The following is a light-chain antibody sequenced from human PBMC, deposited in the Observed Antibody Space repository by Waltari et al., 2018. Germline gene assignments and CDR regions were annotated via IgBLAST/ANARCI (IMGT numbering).Light chain of an antibody. V-gene: IGKV1-39*01. Sequence: DIQMTQSPSSLSASVGDTVTITCQARHGIGNNLNWYQQKPGKAPKLLIYRASSLQRGIPCRFSGSGSGTDFTLTISRLKPEECATYYCQKGYSYSPWTFGQGTKVEIK. CDR2: RAS. CDR3: QKGYSYSPWT. CDR1: HGIGNN. J-gene: IGKJ1*01.